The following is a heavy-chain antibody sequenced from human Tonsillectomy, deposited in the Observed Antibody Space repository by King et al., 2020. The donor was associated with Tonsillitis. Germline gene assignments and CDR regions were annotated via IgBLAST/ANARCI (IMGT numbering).Heavy chain of an antibody. J-gene: IGHJ4*02. V-gene: IGHV3-15*01. D-gene: IGHD4-23*01. CDR3: ITTDYRGRDY. CDR1: GFTFSNAW. CDR2: IKRKTEGGTT. Sequence: VQLVESGGGLVKPGGSLRLSCAASGFTFSNAWMSWVRQAPGKGLEWVGRIKRKTEGGTTDYAAPVKGRCTISRDDSKHTLYLQMNSLKTEDTAVYYCITTDYRGRDYWGQGTLVTVSS.